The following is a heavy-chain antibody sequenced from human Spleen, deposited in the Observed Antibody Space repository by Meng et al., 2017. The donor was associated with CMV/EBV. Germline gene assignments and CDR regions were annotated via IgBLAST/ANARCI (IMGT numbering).Heavy chain of an antibody. CDR3: ARERVSSSSSRVAYYGMDV. D-gene: IGHD6-6*01. Sequence: GESLTISCAASGFTFSSYSMNWVRQAPGKGLEWVSSISSSSSYIYYADSVKGRFTISRDNAKNSLYLQMNSLRAEDTAVYYCARERVSSSSSRVAYYGMDVWGQGTTVTVSS. V-gene: IGHV3-21*01. CDR1: GFTFSSYS. J-gene: IGHJ6*02. CDR2: ISSSSSYI.